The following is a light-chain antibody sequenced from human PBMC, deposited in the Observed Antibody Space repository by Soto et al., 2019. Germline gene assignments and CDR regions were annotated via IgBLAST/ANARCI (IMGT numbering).Light chain of an antibody. CDR3: QQSYNIPFT. CDR2: AAS. Sequence: DIQMTQSPSSLSASVGDRVTITCRASQSIRNYLNWYQQKPGKAPNLLIYAASTLQSGVPSRFSGSGSGTDFTLTISSLQPEDFAIYCCQQSYNIPFTFGPGTKVNIK. V-gene: IGKV1-39*01. CDR1: QSIRNY. J-gene: IGKJ3*01.